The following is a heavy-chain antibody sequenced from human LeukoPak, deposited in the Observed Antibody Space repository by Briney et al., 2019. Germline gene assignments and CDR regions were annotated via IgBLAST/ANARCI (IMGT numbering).Heavy chain of an antibody. J-gene: IGHJ4*02. CDR1: GFTFSTYS. D-gene: IGHD3-10*01. Sequence: GGSLRLSCAASGFTFSTYSMNWVRQAPGKGLEWVSYIISSSSTIYDADSVKGRFTISRDNAKNSLYPQMNSLRAEDTAVYYCARDSGGSGSYPHSLDYWGQGTPVTVSS. CDR3: ARDSGGSGSYPHSLDY. V-gene: IGHV3-48*04. CDR2: IISSSSTI.